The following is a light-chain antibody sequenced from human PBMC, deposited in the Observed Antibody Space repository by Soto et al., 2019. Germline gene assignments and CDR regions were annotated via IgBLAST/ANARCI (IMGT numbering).Light chain of an antibody. V-gene: IGKV1-9*01. CDR3: PQTYSIPST. CDR1: QVIGSC. Sequence: ITVNQSPASLSATVGDRDTITCRASQVIGSCLAWYQHKPGKAPKLLIYAASTLQSGVPSRFSGGGSGTEFTLTISSLQPEDFATYSCPQTYSIPSTFCGGTKVDIK. CDR2: AAS. J-gene: IGKJ4*02.